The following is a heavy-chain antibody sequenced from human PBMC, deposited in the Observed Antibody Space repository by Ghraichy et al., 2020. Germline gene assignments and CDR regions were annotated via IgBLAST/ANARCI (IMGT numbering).Heavy chain of an antibody. J-gene: IGHJ4*02. CDR2: INSDGSSA. Sequence: GESLNISCAASGFTFGSYWMHWVHQAPGKGLVWVARINSDGSSAVYADSVKGRFTISRDNAKNTLYLQMNSLRAEDAGVYYCARPLYYYGLGSYLYWGLGTLVTVSS. CDR3: ARPLYYYGLGSYLY. D-gene: IGHD3-10*01. V-gene: IGHV3-74*01. CDR1: GFTFGSYW.